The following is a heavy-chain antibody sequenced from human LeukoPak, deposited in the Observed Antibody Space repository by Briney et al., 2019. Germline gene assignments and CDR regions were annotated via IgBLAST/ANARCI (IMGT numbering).Heavy chain of an antibody. CDR1: GGTFSSYA. D-gene: IGHD4-23*01. CDR3: AIYSGYYVY. V-gene: IGHV1-69*04. CDR2: IIPILGIA. J-gene: IGHJ4*02. Sequence: GSSVKVSCKASGGTFSSYAISWVRQAPGQGLEWMGRIIPILGIANYAQKFQGRVTITADKSTSTAYMELSSLRSEDTAVYYYAIYSGYYVYWGQGTRVTVSS.